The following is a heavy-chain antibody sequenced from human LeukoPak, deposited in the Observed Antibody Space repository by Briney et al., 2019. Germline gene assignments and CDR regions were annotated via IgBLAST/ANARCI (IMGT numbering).Heavy chain of an antibody. J-gene: IGHJ6*03. V-gene: IGHV3-9*03. D-gene: IGHD2-2*01. Sequence: GRSLRLSCSTYGFPFEDYAMPWVRQAPGKGLEWVSGNSWSNSSIGDADSVKGRFTISSDKDRNLLDVQVDSLRAEGMALYYCTKGGGGYSCRYYMDVWGKGTPVTVSS. CDR1: GFPFEDYA. CDR2: NSWSNSSI. CDR3: TKGGGGYSCRYYMDV.